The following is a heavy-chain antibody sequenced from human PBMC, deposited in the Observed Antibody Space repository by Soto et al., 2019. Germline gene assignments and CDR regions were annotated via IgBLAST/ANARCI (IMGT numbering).Heavy chain of an antibody. CDR2: LSRGGGTT. D-gene: IGHD6-6*01. J-gene: IGHJ3*01. Sequence: EAQLLESGGDWAQPWGSLRLSCAASGFTFSRHGMRWVRQSPGKGLEWIAGLSRGGGTTYYADSVQGRVTISRDNSKNTLDLIMNSLKVEDTALYYCAKDGQYRTDGFDVWGQGTMVTVSS. V-gene: IGHV3-23*01. CDR3: AKDGQYRTDGFDV. CDR1: GFTFSRHG.